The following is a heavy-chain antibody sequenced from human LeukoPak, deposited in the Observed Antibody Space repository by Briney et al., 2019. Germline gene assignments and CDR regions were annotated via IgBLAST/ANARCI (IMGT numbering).Heavy chain of an antibody. CDR3: VRGGEIGFDY. V-gene: IGHV3-13*01. J-gene: IGHJ4*02. CDR2: IGSGGDR. CDR1: GYTFSTYD. Sequence: GGSLRLSCAASGYTFSTYDMHWVRQATGKGLEWVSSIGSGGDRYSTASVKGRITIYREKAKKCVYLQVICLRAGDTAVYSCVRGGEIGFDYWGQGTLVTVSS. D-gene: IGHD3-16*01.